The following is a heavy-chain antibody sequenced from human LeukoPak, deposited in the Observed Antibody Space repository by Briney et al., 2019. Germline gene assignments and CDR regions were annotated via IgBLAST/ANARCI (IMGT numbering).Heavy chain of an antibody. CDR1: GGSFSGYY. CDR3: ARGRGYMVRGVIFDY. V-gene: IGHV4-34*01. J-gene: IGHJ4*02. CDR2: INHSGST. D-gene: IGHD3-10*01. Sequence: SETLSLTCAVYGGSFSGYYWSWIRQPSGKGLEWIGEINHSGSTNYNPSLKSRVTISVDTSKNQFSLKLSSVTAADTAVYYCARGRGYMVRGVIFDYWGQGTLVTVSS.